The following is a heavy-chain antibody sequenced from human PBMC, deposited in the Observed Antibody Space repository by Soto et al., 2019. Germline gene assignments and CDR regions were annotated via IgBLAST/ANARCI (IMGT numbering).Heavy chain of an antibody. J-gene: IGHJ5*02. CDR3: ARAPRVVVVPAAKNWFDP. CDR1: GFTFTSSA. CDR2: IVVGSGNT. Sequence: SVKVSCKASGFTFTSSAVQWVRRARGQRLEWIGWIVVGSGNTNYAQKFQERVTITRDTSTSTAYMELRSLRSDDTAVYYCARAPRVVVVPAAKNWFDPWGQGTLVTVSS. D-gene: IGHD2-2*01. V-gene: IGHV1-58*01.